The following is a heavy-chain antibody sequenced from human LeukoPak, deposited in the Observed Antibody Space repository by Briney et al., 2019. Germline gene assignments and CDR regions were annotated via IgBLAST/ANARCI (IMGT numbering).Heavy chain of an antibody. Sequence: GSLRLSCAASGFTFSNAWMSWVRQAPGKGLEWIGSIYYSGSTYYNPSLKSRVTISVDTSKNQFSLKLSSVTAADTAVYYCAREGPPGYCSSTSCYREYNWFDPWGQGTLVTVSS. CDR3: AREGPPGYCSSTSCYREYNWFDP. CDR1: GFTFSNAW. D-gene: IGHD2-2*01. V-gene: IGHV4-4*02. J-gene: IGHJ5*02. CDR2: IYYSGST.